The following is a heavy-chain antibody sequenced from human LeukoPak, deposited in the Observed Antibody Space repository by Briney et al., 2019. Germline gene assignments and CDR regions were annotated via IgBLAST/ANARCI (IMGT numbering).Heavy chain of an antibody. CDR2: IYTSGST. J-gene: IGHJ6*03. V-gene: IGHV4-4*09. D-gene: IGHD6-6*01. CDR1: GGSISSYY. Sequence: SETLSLTCTVTGGSISSYYWSWIRQPPGKGLEWIGYIYTSGSTNYNPSLKSRVTISVDTSKNQFSLKLSSVTAADTAVYYCARHRADSSSPISYYYYYMDVWGKGTTVTVSS. CDR3: ARHRADSSSPISYYYYYMDV.